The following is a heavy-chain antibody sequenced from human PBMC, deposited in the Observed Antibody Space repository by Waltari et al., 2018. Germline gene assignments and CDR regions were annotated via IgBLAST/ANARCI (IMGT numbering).Heavy chain of an antibody. CDR3: ARVWDRIVISHDY. J-gene: IGHJ4*02. CDR2: INHSGSS. CDR1: GGSFSGYY. Sequence: QVQLQQWGAGLLKPSETLSLTCAVDGGSFSGYYWSWIRQPPGKGVEWIGEINHSGSSTYIPSLKSRVTISVDTSKNQFSLKLSSVTAADTSGYYCARVWDRIVISHDYWGQGTLVTVSS. V-gene: IGHV4-34*01. D-gene: IGHD3-16*01.